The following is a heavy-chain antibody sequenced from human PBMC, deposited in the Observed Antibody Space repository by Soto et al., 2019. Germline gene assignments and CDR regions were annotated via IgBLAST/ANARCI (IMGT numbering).Heavy chain of an antibody. J-gene: IGHJ4*02. CDR1: GGSISSYY. D-gene: IGHD3-3*01. Sequence: SETLSLTCTVSGGSISSYYWSWIRQPPGKGLEWIGYIYYSGSTNYNPSLKSRVTISVDTSKNQFSLKLSSVTAADTAVYYCARAPYYDFWSGYSPLFDYWGQGTLVIVSS. V-gene: IGHV4-59*01. CDR2: IYYSGST. CDR3: ARAPYYDFWSGYSPLFDY.